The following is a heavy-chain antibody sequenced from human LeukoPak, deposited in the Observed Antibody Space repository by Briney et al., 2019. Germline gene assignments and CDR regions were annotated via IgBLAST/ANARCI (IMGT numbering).Heavy chain of an antibody. CDR3: AKDPQQLVAGTFDY. CDR2: ISGSGGST. CDR1: GFTFSSYA. Sequence: GGPLRLSCAASGFTFSSYAMSWVRQAPGKELEWVSAISGSGGSTYYADSVKGRFTISRDNSKNTLYLQMNSLRAEDTAVYYCAKDPQQLVAGTFDYWGQGTLVTVSS. D-gene: IGHD6-13*01. V-gene: IGHV3-23*01. J-gene: IGHJ4*02.